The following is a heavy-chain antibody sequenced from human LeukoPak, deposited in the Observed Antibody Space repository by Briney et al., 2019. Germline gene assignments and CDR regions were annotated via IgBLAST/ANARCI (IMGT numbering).Heavy chain of an antibody. CDR1: GFTFSSYE. J-gene: IGHJ4*02. V-gene: IGHV3-48*03. CDR2: ILNSGTTT. Sequence: AGGSLRVSCAASGFTFSSYEMNWVRQAPGKGLEWVSYILNSGTTTYYADSVKGRFTISRDNAKNSLYLQMNSLRAEDTGVYYCARDPPDYWGQGILVTVTS. CDR3: ARDPPDY.